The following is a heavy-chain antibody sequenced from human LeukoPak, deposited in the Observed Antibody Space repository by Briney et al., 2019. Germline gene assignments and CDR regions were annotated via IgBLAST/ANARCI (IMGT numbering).Heavy chain of an antibody. J-gene: IGHJ4*02. Sequence: PGGSLRLSCAASGFTFSNYWMSWVSQAPGKGLEWVANIREDGSEKYYVDSVKGRFTISRDNARNSLYLQMNSLRAEDTAVYYCASGRQLGYWGQGTLVTVSS. CDR2: IREDGSEK. CDR1: GFTFSNYW. CDR3: ASGRQLGY. D-gene: IGHD6-13*01. V-gene: IGHV3-7*01.